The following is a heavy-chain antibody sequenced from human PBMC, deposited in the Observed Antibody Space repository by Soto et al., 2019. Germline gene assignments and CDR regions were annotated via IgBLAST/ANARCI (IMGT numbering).Heavy chain of an antibody. CDR1: GFTFSSYA. D-gene: IGHD6-13*01. J-gene: IGHJ4*02. CDR3: ANIQRRIAAAGQTDY. V-gene: IGHV3-23*01. CDR2: ISGSGGST. Sequence: PGGSLRLSCAASGFTFSSYAMSWVRQAPGKGLEWVSAISGSGGSTYYADSVKGRFTISRDNSKNTLYLQMNSLRAEDTAVYYCANIQRRIAAAGQTDYWGQGTLVTVSS.